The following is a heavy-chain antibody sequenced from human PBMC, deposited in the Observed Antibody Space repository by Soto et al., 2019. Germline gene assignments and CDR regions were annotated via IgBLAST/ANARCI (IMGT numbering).Heavy chain of an antibody. V-gene: IGHV4-59*08. J-gene: IGHJ4*02. CDR1: GGSISSYY. CDR3: ARRLGGYSYGFDY. CDR2: IYYSGST. Sequence: QVQLRESGPGLVKTSETQSLTCTVSGGSISSYYWSWIRQPPGKGLEWIGYIYYSGSTNYNPSLESRVTISVDTSKNQFSLKLSSVTSADTAVYYCARRLGGYSYGFDYWGQGTLVTVSS. D-gene: IGHD5-18*01.